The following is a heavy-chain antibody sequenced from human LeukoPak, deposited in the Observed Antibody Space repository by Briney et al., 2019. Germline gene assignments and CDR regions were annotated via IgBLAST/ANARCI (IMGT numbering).Heavy chain of an antibody. D-gene: IGHD4-11*01. CDR3: ARTTTVTPYYFDY. CDR1: GGTFSSYA. Sequence: SVKVSCKASGGTFSSYAISWVRQAPGQGLEWMGGIIPIFGTANYAQKFQGRVTITTDESTSTAYMELSSLRSDDTAVYYCARTTTVTPYYFDYWGQGTLVTVSS. CDR2: IIPIFGTA. J-gene: IGHJ4*02. V-gene: IGHV1-69*05.